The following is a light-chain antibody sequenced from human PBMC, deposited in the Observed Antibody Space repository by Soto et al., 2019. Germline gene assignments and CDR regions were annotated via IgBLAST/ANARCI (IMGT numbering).Light chain of an antibody. CDR1: QSIRSY. Sequence: IQMTQSPSSLSASVGDRVTITCRASQSIRSYLNWYQQKPGKAPKLLIYAASSFQSGVRSRFSGSGSGTYFSLTISSLQPEEFATYYCQQSYSTPKTFGQGTKLEIK. J-gene: IGKJ2*01. CDR2: AAS. V-gene: IGKV1-39*01. CDR3: QQSYSTPKT.